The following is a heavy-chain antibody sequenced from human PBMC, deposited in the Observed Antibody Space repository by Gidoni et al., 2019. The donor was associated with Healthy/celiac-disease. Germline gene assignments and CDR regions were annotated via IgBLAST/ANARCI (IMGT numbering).Heavy chain of an antibody. D-gene: IGHD3-10*01. V-gene: IGHV4-30-2*01. Sequence: QLQLQESGSGLVKPSQTLSLTCTVSGGSISSGGYSWSWIRQPPGKGLEWIGYIYHSGSTYYNPSLKSRVTISVDRSKNQFSLKLSSVTAADTAVYYSARDGITMVRGVIIRVPFDYWGQGTLVTVSS. J-gene: IGHJ4*02. CDR3: ARDGITMVRGVIIRVPFDY. CDR1: GGSISSGGYS. CDR2: IYHSGST.